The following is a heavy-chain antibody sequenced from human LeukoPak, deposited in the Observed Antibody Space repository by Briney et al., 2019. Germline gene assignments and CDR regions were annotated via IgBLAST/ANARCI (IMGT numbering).Heavy chain of an antibody. Sequence: PSETLSLTCAVYGGSFSGYYWSWIRQPPGKGLEWIGEINHSGSTNYNPSLKSRVTISVDKSKNQFSLNLSSVTAADTAVYYCARRASTTVGDFWGQGTLVTVSS. CDR1: GGSFSGYY. V-gene: IGHV4-34*01. CDR3: ARRASTTVGDF. D-gene: IGHD4-23*01. J-gene: IGHJ4*02. CDR2: INHSGST.